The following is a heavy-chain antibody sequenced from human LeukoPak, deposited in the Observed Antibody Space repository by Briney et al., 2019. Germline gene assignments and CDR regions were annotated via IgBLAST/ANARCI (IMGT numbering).Heavy chain of an antibody. J-gene: IGHJ4*02. CDR1: GYTFTSYE. Sequence: ASVKVSCKASGYTFTSYEISWVRQAPGQGLEWMAWISAYNGNTNYAQNPQGRVTMTTDTSTSTAYMELRSLRSDDTAVYYCARHSSGWSFYFDYWGQGTLVTVSS. CDR3: ARHSSGWSFYFDY. V-gene: IGHV1-18*01. CDR2: ISAYNGNT. D-gene: IGHD6-19*01.